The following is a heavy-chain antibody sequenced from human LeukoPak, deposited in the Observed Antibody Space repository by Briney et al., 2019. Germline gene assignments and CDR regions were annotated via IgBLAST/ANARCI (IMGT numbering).Heavy chain of an antibody. Sequence: GGSLRLSCAASGFTFSSSWMTWVRQAPGKGLEWVANIKPDGSEGSYVDSVKGRFTISRDNAKNSLFLQMIGLRAEDTAVYYCARDRGYKSFDYWGQGALVTVSS. D-gene: IGHD3-10*01. V-gene: IGHV3-7*04. CDR3: ARDRGYKSFDY. CDR1: GFTFSSSW. CDR2: IKPDGSEG. J-gene: IGHJ4*02.